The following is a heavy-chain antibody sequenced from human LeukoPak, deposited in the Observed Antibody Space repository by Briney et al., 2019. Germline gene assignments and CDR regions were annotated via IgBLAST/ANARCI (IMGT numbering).Heavy chain of an antibody. J-gene: IGHJ5*02. CDR1: GDSITSSTYY. CDR2: IYYTGST. D-gene: IGHD3-22*01. CDR3: ARLYYYDAGGYPNP. Sequence: SQTLSLTCTVSGDSITSSTYYWGWIRQPQGKGLGWIGSIYYTGSTYYNPSLKSRVTISVDTSKNQFSLKLRSVTAADTAVYYCARLYYYDAGGYPNPWGQGTLVTVSS. V-gene: IGHV4-39*01.